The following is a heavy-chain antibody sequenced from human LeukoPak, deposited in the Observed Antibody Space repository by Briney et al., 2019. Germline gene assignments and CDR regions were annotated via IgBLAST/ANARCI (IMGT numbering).Heavy chain of an antibody. D-gene: IGHD2-15*01. V-gene: IGHV1-2*02. CDR2: INPNSGGT. CDR3: ARSKGGGIFEHY. J-gene: IGHJ4*02. CDR1: GYTFTGYY. Sequence: GASVKVSCKASGYTFTGYYMHWVRQAPGQGLEWMGWINPNSGGTNYAQKFQGRVTMTRDTSISTAYMELSRLRPDDTAVYYCARSKGGGIFEHYWGQGTLVTVSS.